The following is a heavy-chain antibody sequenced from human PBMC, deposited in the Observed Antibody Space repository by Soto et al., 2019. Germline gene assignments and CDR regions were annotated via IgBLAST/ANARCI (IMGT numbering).Heavy chain of an antibody. D-gene: IGHD3-3*01. Sequence: QVQLVQSGPEVKKPGASVKVSCKASGYTFNTYGFTWVRQAPGQGLERMGWIAAHNGDTNYVQNFRGRVTMTVDTSTTTSYMELRSLTSDDTAVYFCARDWRWAEGFDPWGQGTLVTVSS. V-gene: IGHV1-18*01. CDR2: IAAHNGDT. CDR3: ARDWRWAEGFDP. CDR1: GYTFNTYG. J-gene: IGHJ5*02.